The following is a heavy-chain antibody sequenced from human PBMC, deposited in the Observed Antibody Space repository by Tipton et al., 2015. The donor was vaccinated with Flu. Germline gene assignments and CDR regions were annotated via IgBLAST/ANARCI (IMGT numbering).Heavy chain of an antibody. Sequence: VQLVQSGGTLVQPGGSLTLSCAASGLTVASNFMAWVRQAPGRGLEWVSVLYGSGYTQYADSMKGRFTISRDSSKNTLYLQMSSLRAEDTAVYYCTRIVAIMGTWYFDLWGRGTLVTVSS. CDR2: LYGSGYT. J-gene: IGHJ2*01. CDR1: GLTVASNF. V-gene: IGHV3-53*01. D-gene: IGHD5-12*01. CDR3: TRIVAIMGTWYFDL.